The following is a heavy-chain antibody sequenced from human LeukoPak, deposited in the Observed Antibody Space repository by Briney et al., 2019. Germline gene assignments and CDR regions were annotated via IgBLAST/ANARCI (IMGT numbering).Heavy chain of an antibody. CDR3: VRTPPNWGFDY. Sequence: GASVKVSCKASDYTFTVSYGISWVRQAPGQGLEWMGWISAYNGNTNYAQKFQGRVTMTSDSSISTAYMELSSLRSEDTAIYYCVRTPPNWGFDYWGQGTLVTVSS. V-gene: IGHV1-18*01. CDR2: ISAYNGNT. CDR1: DYTFTVSYG. J-gene: IGHJ4*02. D-gene: IGHD7-27*01.